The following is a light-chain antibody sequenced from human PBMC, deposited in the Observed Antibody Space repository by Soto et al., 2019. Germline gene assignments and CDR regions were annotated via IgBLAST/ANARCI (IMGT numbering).Light chain of an antibody. CDR2: EVT. V-gene: IGLV2-14*01. J-gene: IGLJ2*01. Sequence: QSALTQPASVSGSPGQSITISCTGTSSDIGPYNYVSWYQQHPGKAPKLIIYEVTNRPSGVSHRFSGSKSGTTASLTISGLQTEDEAHFYCSSYTSSSTEVFGGGTKLTVL. CDR3: SSYTSSSTEV. CDR1: SSDIGPYNY.